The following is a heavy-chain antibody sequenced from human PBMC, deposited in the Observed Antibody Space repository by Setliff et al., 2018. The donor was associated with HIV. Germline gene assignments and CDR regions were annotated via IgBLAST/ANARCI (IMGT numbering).Heavy chain of an antibody. J-gene: IGHJ3*02. CDR2: IKQDGSDK. D-gene: IGHD6-19*01. CDR3: ARGGRTAGFEI. CDR1: GFSFGSYW. Sequence: GGSLRLSCAASGFSFGSYWMSWVRQAPGKGLEWVANIKQDGSDKFYVDSVKGRFTISRDNAKNSLYLQMNSLRAEDTAVYYCARGGRTAGFEIWGQGTTVTVSS. V-gene: IGHV3-7*03.